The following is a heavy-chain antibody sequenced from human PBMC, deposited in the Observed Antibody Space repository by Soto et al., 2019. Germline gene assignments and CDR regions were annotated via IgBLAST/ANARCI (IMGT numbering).Heavy chain of an antibody. CDR1: GDSISTNY. CDR3: AKGAGPPWFDY. Sequence: SETLSLTCTVSGDSISTNYWWSWIRQPAGKGLEWIGRVQASGDTTYNPSLKSRVTVSLDTSKNQFSLKVRSVTAADTAVYYCAKGAGPPWFDYWGQGTLVTVSS. V-gene: IGHV4-4*07. CDR2: VQASGDT. J-gene: IGHJ5*01.